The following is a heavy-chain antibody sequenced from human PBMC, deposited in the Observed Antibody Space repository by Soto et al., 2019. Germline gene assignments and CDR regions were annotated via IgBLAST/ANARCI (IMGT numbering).Heavy chain of an antibody. Sequence: SETLSLTCTVSGGSVSSGRFYWSWIRQPPGKGLEWIGYIYYTGSTKYNPSLRSRVTISVDTSKNQFSLKLTSVTAADTAVYYCARSGSGSGWLGGPGTLLTVSS. J-gene: IGHJ4*02. CDR1: GGSVSSGRFY. D-gene: IGHD6-19*01. CDR2: IYYTGST. V-gene: IGHV4-61*01. CDR3: ARSGSGSGWL.